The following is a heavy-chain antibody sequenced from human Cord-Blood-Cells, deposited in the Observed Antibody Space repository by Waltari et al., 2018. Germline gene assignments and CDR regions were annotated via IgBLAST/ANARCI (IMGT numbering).Heavy chain of an antibody. CDR2: IYYSGST. J-gene: IGHJ6*02. V-gene: IGHV4-39*01. Sequence: QLQLQESGPGLVKPSETLSLTCTVSGGSISSSSYYWGWIRQPPGKGLEWIGSIYYSGSTYSNPSLKSRVTISVDTSKNQFSLKLSSVTAADTAVYYCARRDGYNYYYYGMDVWGQGPTV. CDR3: ARRDGYNYYYYGMDV. D-gene: IGHD5-12*01. CDR1: GGSISSSSYY.